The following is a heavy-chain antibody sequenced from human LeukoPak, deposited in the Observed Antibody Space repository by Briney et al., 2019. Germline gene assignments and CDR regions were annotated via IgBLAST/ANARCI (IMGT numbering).Heavy chain of an antibody. J-gene: IGHJ3*02. CDR2: IIPICGTA. CDR1: GGTFSSYA. Sequence: SVKVSCKASGGTFSSYAISWVRQAPGQGLEWMGGIIPICGTANYAQKFQGRVTITADESTSTAYMELSSLRSEDTAVYYCASAPGEQQLSKADAFAIWGQGTRVTVSS. V-gene: IGHV1-69*13. CDR3: ASAPGEQQLSKADAFAI. D-gene: IGHD6-13*01.